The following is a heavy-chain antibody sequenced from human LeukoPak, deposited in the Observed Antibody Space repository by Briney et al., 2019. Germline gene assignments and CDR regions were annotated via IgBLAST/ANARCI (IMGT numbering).Heavy chain of an antibody. D-gene: IGHD1-20*01. V-gene: IGHV1-69*01. J-gene: IGHJ6*03. CDR1: GDSFSGYS. CDR3: ARGHRYNWNPLYYYMDV. Sequence: SVTVSFKSSGDSFSGYSVNWVRQAPGQGLEWMGAIIPVSTTGNYAQKFQGRVTITADESASTAYMELRSLRSEDTAVYYCARGHRYNWNPLYYYMDVWGKGTTVTVSS. CDR2: IIPVSTTG.